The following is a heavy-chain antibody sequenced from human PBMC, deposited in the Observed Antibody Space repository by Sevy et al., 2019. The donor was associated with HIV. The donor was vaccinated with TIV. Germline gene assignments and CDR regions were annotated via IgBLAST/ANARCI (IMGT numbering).Heavy chain of an antibody. D-gene: IGHD1-26*01. Sequence: GGSLRLSCAASGFTFSSYSMNWVRQAPGKGLEWVSSISSSSSYIYYADSVKGRFTISRDNAKNSLYLQMNSLRAEDTAVYYCARDSQGWDLRSAFDIWGQGTMVTVSS. CDR1: GFTFSSYS. CDR3: ARDSQGWDLRSAFDI. CDR2: ISSSSSYI. V-gene: IGHV3-21*01. J-gene: IGHJ3*02.